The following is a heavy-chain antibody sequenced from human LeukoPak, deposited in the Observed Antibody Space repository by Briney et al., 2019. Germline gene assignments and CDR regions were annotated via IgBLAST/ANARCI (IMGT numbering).Heavy chain of an antibody. CDR2: ISPSGGST. V-gene: IGHV1-46*01. Sequence: ASVKVSCKASGYTFTSHYMHWVRQAPEQGLEWMGIISPSGGSTGYAQKFQGRVTTTRDMSTRTDYMELSSLRYEDTAVYYCARDVSSPSSWWFDPWGQGTLVIVSS. D-gene: IGHD2-2*01. J-gene: IGHJ5*02. CDR3: ARDVSSPSSWWFDP. CDR1: GYTFTSHY.